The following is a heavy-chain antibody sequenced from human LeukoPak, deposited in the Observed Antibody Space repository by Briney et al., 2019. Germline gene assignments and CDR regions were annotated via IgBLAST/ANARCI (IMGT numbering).Heavy chain of an antibody. CDR3: AREAVTIFGLVRTQTTKRPHRFDP. V-gene: IGHV1-46*01. CDR2: MNPSGGST. J-gene: IGHJ5*02. CDR1: GYTFTSYD. Sequence: GASVKVSCKASGYTFTSYDINWVRQATGQGLEWMGWMNPSGGSTNYAQKFQGRVTMTRDMSTSTVYMELSSLRSEDTAVYYCAREAVTIFGLVRTQTTKRPHRFDPWGQGTLVTVSS. D-gene: IGHD3-3*01.